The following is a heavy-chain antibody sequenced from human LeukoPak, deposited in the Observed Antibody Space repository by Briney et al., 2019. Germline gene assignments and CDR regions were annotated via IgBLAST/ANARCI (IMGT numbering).Heavy chain of an antibody. CDR1: ELTFRSFD. CDR2: VGKSGENT. CDR3: AKVMTGYYYYFDY. D-gene: IGHD3-9*01. Sequence: GGSLRLSDVVSELTFRSFDMHWVLQAQGKGLEWVSAVGKSGENTYYAGSVKGRFTVSRDSSKNTLYLQMNSLRAEDTALYYCAKVMTGYYYYFDYWGQGALVTVSS. J-gene: IGHJ4*02. V-gene: IGHV3-23*01.